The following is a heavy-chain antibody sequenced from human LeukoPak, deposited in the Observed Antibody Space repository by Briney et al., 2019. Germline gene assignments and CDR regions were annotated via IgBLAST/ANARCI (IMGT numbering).Heavy chain of an antibody. V-gene: IGHV4-4*07. J-gene: IGHJ4*02. Sequence: SETLSLTCTASGGSISNFYWNWIRQPAGKGLEWIGRIYISGATNYNPSLKSRVTMSVDTSKTQFSLKLTSVTAADTAVYYFARDPFRSSFDSSGQGTLVTVSS. CDR2: IYISGAT. CDR3: ARDPFRSSFDS. D-gene: IGHD1-26*01. CDR1: GGSISNFY.